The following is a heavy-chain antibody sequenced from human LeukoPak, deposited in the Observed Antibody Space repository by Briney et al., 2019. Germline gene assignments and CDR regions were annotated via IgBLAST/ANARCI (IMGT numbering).Heavy chain of an antibody. J-gene: IGHJ4*02. CDR1: GYTFTSCG. CDR3: AREYCSGGSCYSGY. V-gene: IGHV1-18*01. Sequence: ASVKVSCKASGYTFTSCGISWVRQAPGQGLEWMGWISAYNGNTNYAQKLQGRVTMTTDTSTSTAYMELRSLRSDDTAVYYCAREYCSGGSCYSGYWGQGTLVTVSS. D-gene: IGHD2-15*01. CDR2: ISAYNGNT.